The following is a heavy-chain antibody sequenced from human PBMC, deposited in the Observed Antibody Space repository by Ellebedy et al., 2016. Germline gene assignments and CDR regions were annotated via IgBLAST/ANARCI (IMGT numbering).Heavy chain of an antibody. D-gene: IGHD6-19*01. J-gene: IGHJ4*02. CDR3: ARVSGEVAGKGDY. Sequence: GGSLRLSXAASGFSVRQYGMNWVRQTPGKGLEWVSYISPSGAILYAGSVKGRFAISRDIDKNSLYLQMNSLRVEDTAVYYCARVSGEVAGKGDYWGQGTLVAVSS. CDR2: ISPSGAI. CDR1: GFSVRQYG. V-gene: IGHV3-48*01.